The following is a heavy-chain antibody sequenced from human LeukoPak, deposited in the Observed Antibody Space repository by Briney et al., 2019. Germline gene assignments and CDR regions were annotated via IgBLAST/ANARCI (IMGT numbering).Heavy chain of an antibody. J-gene: IGHJ3*02. Sequence: SETLSLTCAVSGYSISSGYHWGWIRQPPGKGLEWIGSIYHSGSTYYNPSLKGRVTISVDTSKNQFSLKLSSVTAADTAVYYCARAYHDILTGYHHDAFDIWGQGTMVTVSS. V-gene: IGHV4-38-2*01. CDR1: GYSISSGYH. CDR3: ARAYHDILTGYHHDAFDI. D-gene: IGHD3-9*01. CDR2: IYHSGST.